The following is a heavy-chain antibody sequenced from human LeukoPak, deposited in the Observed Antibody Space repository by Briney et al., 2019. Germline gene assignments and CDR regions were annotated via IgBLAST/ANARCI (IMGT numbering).Heavy chain of an antibody. J-gene: IGHJ5*02. CDR1: GYTFINYG. CDR2: SSPYNGKT. V-gene: IGHV1-18*01. CDR3: ARGGIDIVSVPVSNWFDP. D-gene: IGHD2/OR15-2a*01. Sequence: ASVKVSCKASGYTFINYGITWVRQAPGQGLEWMGWSSPYNGKTNYAQKLQGRVTMTTDTSTNTDYMELRSLRSDDTAVYYCARGGIDIVSVPVSNWFDPWGQGTLVTVSS.